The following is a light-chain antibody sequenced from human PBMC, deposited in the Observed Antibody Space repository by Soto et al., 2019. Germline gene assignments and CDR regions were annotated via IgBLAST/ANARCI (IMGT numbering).Light chain of an antibody. CDR2: RAS. V-gene: IGKV3-15*01. CDR1: ESVNNK. CDR3: HQYNNWFPFT. Sequence: EVVLTQSPATLSVSPGERATLSCRASESVNNKLGWYQQKPGQAPRLLIYRASTRATGIPARFSGSGSGTEFTLTISSLQSEDSAVYYCHQYNNWFPFTFGQGTRLEIQ. J-gene: IGKJ5*01.